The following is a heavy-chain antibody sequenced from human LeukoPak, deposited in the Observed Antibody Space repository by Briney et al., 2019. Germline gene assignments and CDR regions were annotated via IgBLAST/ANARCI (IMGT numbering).Heavy chain of an antibody. Sequence: PGGSLRLSCAASGFTFDDYAMHWVRQAPGKGLEWVSLISWDGGSTYYADSVKGRFTISRDNSKNSLYLQMNSLRPEDTAVYYCAKDWSCDMWGQGTMVTVSS. CDR2: ISWDGGST. CDR1: GFTFDDYA. V-gene: IGHV3-43D*03. J-gene: IGHJ3*02. CDR3: AKDWSCDM.